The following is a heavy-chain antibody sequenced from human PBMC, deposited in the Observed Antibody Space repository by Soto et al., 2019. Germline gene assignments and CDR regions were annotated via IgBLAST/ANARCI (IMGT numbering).Heavy chain of an antibody. V-gene: IGHV4-39*01. J-gene: IGHJ4*02. CDR1: GGSISSSSYY. Sequence: NPSETLSLTCTVSGGSISSSSYYWGWIRQPPGKGLEWIGSIYYSGSTYYNPSLKSRVTISVDTSKNQFSLKLSSVTAADTAVYYCARLLRYSGYEYYFDYWGQGTLVTVSS. CDR3: ARLLRYSGYEYYFDY. D-gene: IGHD5-12*01. CDR2: IYYSGST.